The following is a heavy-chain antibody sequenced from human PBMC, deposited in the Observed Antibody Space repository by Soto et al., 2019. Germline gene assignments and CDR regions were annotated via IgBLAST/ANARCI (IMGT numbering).Heavy chain of an antibody. Sequence: QVQLVQSGAEVKKPGSSVKVSCKASGGTFGSYAISWVRQAPGQGLEWMGGIIPITATANYAQKFQGRVTITADESTSTASMQLSSLRSEDTAVYYCARSQGSSTSLEIYYYYSYGMDGWGQGTTVTVSS. CDR1: GGTFGSYA. CDR3: ARSQGSSTSLEIYYYYSYGMDG. J-gene: IGHJ6*02. D-gene: IGHD2-2*01. CDR2: IIPITATA. V-gene: IGHV1-69*01.